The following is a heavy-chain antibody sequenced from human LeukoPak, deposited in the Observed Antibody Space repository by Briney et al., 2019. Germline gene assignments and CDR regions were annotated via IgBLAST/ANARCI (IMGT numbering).Heavy chain of an antibody. J-gene: IGHJ5*02. D-gene: IGHD2-15*01. V-gene: IGHV3-30-3*01. Sequence: GRSLRLSCAASGFTFSSYAMHWVRQAPGKGLEWVAVISYDGSNKYYADSVKGRFTISRDNSKNTLYLQMNSLRAEDTAVYYCARGSTLLSYNWFDPWGQGTLVTVSS. CDR1: GFTFSSYA. CDR3: ARGSTLLSYNWFDP. CDR2: ISYDGSNK.